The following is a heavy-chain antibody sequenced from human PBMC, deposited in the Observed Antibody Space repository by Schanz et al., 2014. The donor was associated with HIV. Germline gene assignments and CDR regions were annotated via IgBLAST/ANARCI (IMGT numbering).Heavy chain of an antibody. J-gene: IGHJ4*02. Sequence: VQLVESGGRVVQPGGSLRVSCAASGFMFSSYGMSWVRQAPGKGLEWVSSISGSGGATWYADSVKGRFTISRDNSKNTLYLQMNGPRAEDTAVYYCATAAVTDYSDNWGQGTLVTVSS. V-gene: IGHV3-23*04. CDR3: ATAAVTDYSDN. CDR2: ISGSGGAT. D-gene: IGHD4-17*01. CDR1: GFMFSSYG.